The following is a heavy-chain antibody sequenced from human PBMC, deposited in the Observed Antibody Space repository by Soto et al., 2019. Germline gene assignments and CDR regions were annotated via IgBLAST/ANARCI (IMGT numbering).Heavy chain of an antibody. CDR3: AKDFIGYCTSVNCHIFDF. CDR2: ISNDGTKE. Sequence: QVQLVESGGGVVQPGTSLRLSCEASGFSFSSYAINWVRQAPGKGLEWVAGISNDGTKEHYTDSVKGRFSISTDKSKNMVYLQMNSLRSEDTAVYYCAKDFIGYCTSVNCHIFDFWGQGTLVTVPS. D-gene: IGHD2-8*02. J-gene: IGHJ4*02. V-gene: IGHV3-30*18. CDR1: GFSFSSYA.